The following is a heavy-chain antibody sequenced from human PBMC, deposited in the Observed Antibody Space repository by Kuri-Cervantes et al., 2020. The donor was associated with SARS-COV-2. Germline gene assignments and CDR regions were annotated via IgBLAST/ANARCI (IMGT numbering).Heavy chain of an antibody. V-gene: IGHV4-34*01. CDR3: ARGQFAVVTAIYFEGMDV. Sequence: SETLSLTCAVYGGSFSGYYWSWIRQPPGKGLEWIGEINHSGSTNYNPSLKSRVTISVDTSKNQFSLKLSSVTAADTAVYYCARGQFAVVTAIYFEGMDVWGQGTTVTVSS. CDR2: INHSGST. J-gene: IGHJ6*02. D-gene: IGHD2-21*02. CDR1: GGSFSGYY.